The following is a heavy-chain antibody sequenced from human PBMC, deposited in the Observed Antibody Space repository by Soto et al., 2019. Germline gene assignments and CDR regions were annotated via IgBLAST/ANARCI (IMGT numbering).Heavy chain of an antibody. V-gene: IGHV3-66*01. Sequence: GSLRLSCAASGFTVSSNYMSWVRQAPGKGLEWVSVIYSGGSTYYADSVKGRFTISRDNSKNTLYLQMNSLRAEDTAVYYCARESRLVEYNWFDPWGQGTLVTVSS. D-gene: IGHD2-2*01. J-gene: IGHJ5*02. CDR2: IYSGGST. CDR3: ARESRLVEYNWFDP. CDR1: GFTVSSNY.